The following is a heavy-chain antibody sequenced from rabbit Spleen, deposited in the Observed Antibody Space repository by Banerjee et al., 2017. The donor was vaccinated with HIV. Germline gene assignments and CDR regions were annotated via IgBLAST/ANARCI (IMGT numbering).Heavy chain of an antibody. CDR2: IYGGNNGNS. D-gene: IGHD1-1*01. CDR1: GFSFSSSYW. Sequence: EESGGALVPPEGSLTLTCTASGFSFSSSYWICWVRQAPGKGLEWIACIYGGNNGNSYYASWAKGRFTISSDNAQNTVDLQMNSLTAADTATYFCAREDVGGSISLWGPGTLVTVS. CDR3: AREDVGGSISL. V-gene: IGHV1S45*01. J-gene: IGHJ4*01.